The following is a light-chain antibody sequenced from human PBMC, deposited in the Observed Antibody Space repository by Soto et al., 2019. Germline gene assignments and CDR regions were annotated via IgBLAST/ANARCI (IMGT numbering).Light chain of an antibody. CDR2: DAS. J-gene: IGKJ5*01. Sequence: EIVMTQSPATLSVSPLEISTLSCMASQSVSSYLAWYQQKPGQAPRLLIYDASNRATGIPARFSGSGSGTDFTLTINSLQPEDFATYYCQQAKSFPVTFGQGTRLEIK. CDR1: QSVSSY. CDR3: QQAKSFPVT. V-gene: IGKV3D-15*01.